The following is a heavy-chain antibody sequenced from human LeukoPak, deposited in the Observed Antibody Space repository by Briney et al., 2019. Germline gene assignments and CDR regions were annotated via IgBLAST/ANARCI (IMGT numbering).Heavy chain of an antibody. CDR1: GFTFSSYS. CDR2: ISSSSSYI. V-gene: IGHV3-21*01. CDR3: TRDLTTYYYDSSGPLGY. J-gene: IGHJ4*02. D-gene: IGHD3-22*01. Sequence: GGSLRLSCAASGFTFSSYSMNWVRQAPGKRLEWVSSISSSSSYIYYADSVKGRFTISRDNAKNSLYLQMNSLRAEDTAVYYCTRDLTTYYYDSSGPLGYWGQGTLVTVSS.